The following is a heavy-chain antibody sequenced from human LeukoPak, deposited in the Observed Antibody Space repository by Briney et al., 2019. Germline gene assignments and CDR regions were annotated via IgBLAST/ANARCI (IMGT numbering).Heavy chain of an antibody. D-gene: IGHD1-26*01. CDR3: ARHEIVGATTSYSNDAFDI. J-gene: IGHJ3*02. Sequence: TSETLSLTCTVSGGSISSYYWSWIRQPPGKGLEWIGYIYYSGSTNYNPSLKSRVTISVDTSKNQFSLKLSSVTAADTAVYYCARHEIVGATTSYSNDAFDIWGQGTMVTVSS. CDR2: IYYSGST. V-gene: IGHV4-59*08. CDR1: GGSISSYY.